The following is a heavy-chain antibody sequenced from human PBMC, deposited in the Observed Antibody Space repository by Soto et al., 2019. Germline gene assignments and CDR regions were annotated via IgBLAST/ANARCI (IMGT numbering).Heavy chain of an antibody. CDR1: GGSISSSSYY. V-gene: IGHV4-39*01. J-gene: IGHJ6*02. D-gene: IGHD1-26*01. CDR3: ARVGATELYYYYCGMDV. Sequence: SETLSLTCTVSGGSISSSSYYWGWIRQPPGKGLEWIGSIYYSGSTYYNPSLKSRVTISVDTSKNQFSLKLSSVTAADTAVYYCARVGATELYYYYCGMDVWGQGTTVTVSS. CDR2: IYYSGST.